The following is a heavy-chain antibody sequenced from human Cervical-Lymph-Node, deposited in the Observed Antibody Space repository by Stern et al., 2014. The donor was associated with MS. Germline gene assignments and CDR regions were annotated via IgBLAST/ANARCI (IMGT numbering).Heavy chain of an antibody. Sequence: QVQLQESGPGLVKPSETLSLTCAVSGDSISSYTHYWAWIRQPPGKGLEWIGSVYYSGATYYNPSLKRPVPISVDTSKNHFSLGLNSVTAADTAVYYCAKHACTGAACPFDLWGQGTLVTVSS. D-gene: IGHD2-8*02. V-gene: IGHV4-39*01. CDR2: VYYSGAT. CDR3: AKHACTGAACPFDL. J-gene: IGHJ4*02. CDR1: GDSISSYTHY.